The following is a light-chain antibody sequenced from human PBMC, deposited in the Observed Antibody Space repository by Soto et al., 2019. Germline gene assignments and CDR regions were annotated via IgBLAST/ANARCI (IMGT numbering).Light chain of an antibody. Sequence: QSALTQPASVSGSPGQSITISCTGTSSDIGTYIYVSWYLQHPGKAPKLLIYEVGNRPSGVSNRFSGSKSGTTASLTISGLQAEDEADYYCSSYTSSNSVVFGGGTKVTV. CDR1: SSDIGTYIY. CDR3: SSYTSSNSVV. V-gene: IGLV2-14*01. CDR2: EVG. J-gene: IGLJ2*01.